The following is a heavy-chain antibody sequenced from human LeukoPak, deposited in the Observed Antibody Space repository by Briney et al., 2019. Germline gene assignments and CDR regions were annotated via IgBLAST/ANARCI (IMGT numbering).Heavy chain of an antibody. J-gene: IGHJ5*02. CDR3: ARASTRLARGGGWFDP. V-gene: IGHV4-34*01. Sequence: SETLSLTCAVYGGSFSGYYWCWIRQPPGKGLEWIGEINHSGSTNYNPSLKSRVTISVDTSKNQFSLKLSSVTAADTAVYYCARASTRLARGGGWFDPWGQGTLVTVSS. D-gene: IGHD1-26*01. CDR1: GGSFSGYY. CDR2: INHSGST.